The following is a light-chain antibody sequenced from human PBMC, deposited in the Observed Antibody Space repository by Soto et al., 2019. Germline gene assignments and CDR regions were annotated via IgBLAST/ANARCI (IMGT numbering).Light chain of an antibody. CDR2: GAS. J-gene: IGKJ1*01. V-gene: IGKV1-39*01. CDR3: QQSFSTPPT. Sequence: DIQMTQSPTSVSASVGDRVFITCQSSQRISTYLSWYQQKLGKAPDLLIYGASSLQRGVPSRFGGSGSGTNFTLTIINFQPEDFATYYCQQSFSTPPTFGRGTKVDIK. CDR1: QRISTY.